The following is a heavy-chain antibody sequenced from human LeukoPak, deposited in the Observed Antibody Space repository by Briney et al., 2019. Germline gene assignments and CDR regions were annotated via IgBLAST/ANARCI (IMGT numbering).Heavy chain of an antibody. Sequence: PGGSLRLSCSASGFTFSNYAMHWVRQAPGKGLKDVSGISSNGGSTYYADSVRDRFTISRDNSKNTLYLQMSSLRTEDTAMYYCVKLAAPGAIWYFDLWGRGTVVTVSS. CDR3: VKLAAPGAIWYFDL. V-gene: IGHV3-64D*09. CDR2: ISSNGGST. D-gene: IGHD3-10*01. CDR1: GFTFSNYA. J-gene: IGHJ2*01.